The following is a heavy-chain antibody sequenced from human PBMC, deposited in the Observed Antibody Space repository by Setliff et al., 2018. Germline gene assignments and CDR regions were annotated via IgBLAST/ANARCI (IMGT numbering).Heavy chain of an antibody. CDR2: ISGSGGST. V-gene: IGHV3-23*01. D-gene: IGHD3-3*01. J-gene: IGHJ4*02. CDR3: AKDETLPYEFDY. Sequence: GGSLRLSCASSGFTFSSYAMSWVRQAPGKGLEWVSAISGSGGSTYYADSVKGRFTISRDNSKNTLYLQMNSLRAEDTAVYYCAKDETLPYEFDYWGQGTLVTFSA. CDR1: GFTFSSYA.